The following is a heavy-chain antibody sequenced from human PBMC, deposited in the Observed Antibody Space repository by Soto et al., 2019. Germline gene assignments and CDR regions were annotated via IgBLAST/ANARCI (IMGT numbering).Heavy chain of an antibody. V-gene: IGHV1-18*01. Sequence: QVQLVQSGAEVKKPGASVKVSCKASGYTFTSYAISWVRQAPGQGLEWMGWISAYNGNTNYAQKPQSSLTVXTDTSTSTAYMELRSLRSDDTAVYYCARDAPPEDYWGQGTLVTVSS. CDR3: ARDAPPEDY. CDR2: ISAYNGNT. J-gene: IGHJ4*02. CDR1: GYTFTSYA.